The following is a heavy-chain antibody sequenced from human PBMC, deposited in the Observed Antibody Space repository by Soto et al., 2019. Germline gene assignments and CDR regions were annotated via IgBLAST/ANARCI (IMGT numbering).Heavy chain of an antibody. CDR1: GFTFSSYA. V-gene: IGHV3-30-3*01. CDR2: ISYDGNNK. J-gene: IGHJ5*02. CDR3: ARDWIPGSGSNWATNVFDP. D-gene: IGHD3-10*01. Sequence: QVQLVESGGGVVQPGMSLRLSCAASGFTFSSYAIHWVRQAPGKGLEWLAVISYDGNNKYYADSVKGRFTISRDNSKNMLYLQVNSLRAEDTAVYYCARDWIPGSGSNWATNVFDPWGQGTLVTVSS.